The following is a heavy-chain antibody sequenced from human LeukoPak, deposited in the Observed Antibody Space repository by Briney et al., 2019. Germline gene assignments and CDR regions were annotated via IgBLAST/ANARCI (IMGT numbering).Heavy chain of an antibody. D-gene: IGHD4-11*01. V-gene: IGHV3-23*01. CDR2: ITASGGST. CDR1: GFTFSSYA. CDR3: ARGAVTSDY. J-gene: IGHJ4*02. Sequence: GGSLRLSCAASGFTFSSYAFSWVRQAPGKGLEWVSAITASGGSTYYADSVKGRFTISRDNAKNSLYLQMNSLRAEDTAVYYCARGAVTSDYWGQGTLVTVSS.